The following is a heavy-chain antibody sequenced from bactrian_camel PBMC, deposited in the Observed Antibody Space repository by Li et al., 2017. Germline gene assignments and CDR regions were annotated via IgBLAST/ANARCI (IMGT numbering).Heavy chain of an antibody. Sequence: DVQLVESGGGSAQAGGSLRLSCTASGYTYIRAWFRQAPGQEREAVARILLDSDNIFYVESVKGRFSISLDNANNTLYLHMNNLAPQDTGMYYCAADPCPDGLGLSLRRGDWYEYWGQGTQVTVS. CDR3: AADPCPDGLGLSLRRGDWYEY. J-gene: IGHJ4*01. CDR1: GYTYIRA. CDR2: ILLDSDNI. V-gene: IGHV3S40*01. D-gene: IGHD1*01.